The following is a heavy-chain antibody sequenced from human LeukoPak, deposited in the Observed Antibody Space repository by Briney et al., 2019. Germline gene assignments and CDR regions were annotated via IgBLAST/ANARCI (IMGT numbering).Heavy chain of an antibody. D-gene: IGHD6-19*01. V-gene: IGHV3-30-3*01. J-gene: IGHJ4*02. CDR2: ISYDGSNK. Sequence: GGSLRLSCAAPGFTFSSYAMHWVRQAPGKGLEWVAVISYDGSNKYYADSVKGRFTISRDNSKNTLYLQMNSLRAEDTAVYYCARDGRSSGWYQGFDYWGQGTLVTVSS. CDR1: GFTFSSYA. CDR3: ARDGRSSGWYQGFDY.